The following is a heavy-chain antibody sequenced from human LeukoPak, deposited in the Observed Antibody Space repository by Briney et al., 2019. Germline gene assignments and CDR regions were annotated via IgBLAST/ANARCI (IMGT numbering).Heavy chain of an antibody. V-gene: IGHV4-39*07. CDR1: GASISSSSYY. J-gene: IGHJ6*03. CDR2: IYYSGST. D-gene: IGHD6-13*01. Sequence: SETLSLTCTVSGASISSSSYYWGWIRQPPGKGLEWIGSIYYSGSTYYNPSLKSRVTISVDTSKNQFSLRLSSVTAADTAVYYCARVVRAAAGNIYYYYYYMDVWGKGTTVTVSS. CDR3: ARVVRAAAGNIYYYYYYMDV.